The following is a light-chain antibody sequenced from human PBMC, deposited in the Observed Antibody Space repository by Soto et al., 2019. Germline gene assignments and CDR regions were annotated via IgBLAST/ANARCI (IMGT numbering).Light chain of an antibody. Sequence: ALTQPPSASGSPGQSVTISCTGTSSDVGGYDFVSWYQQHPGKAPKLMIYDVNKRPSGVPDRFSGSKSGNTASLTVSGLRAEDEADYYCSSYAGSNKNVFGTGTKVTVL. V-gene: IGLV2-8*01. CDR2: DVN. CDR1: SSDVGGYDF. J-gene: IGLJ1*01. CDR3: SSYAGSNKNV.